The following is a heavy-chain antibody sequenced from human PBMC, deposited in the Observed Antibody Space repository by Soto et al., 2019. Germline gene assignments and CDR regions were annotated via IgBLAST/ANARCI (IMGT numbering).Heavy chain of an antibody. CDR2: ISYDGSSK. CDR3: AKDRSRSWTFDY. D-gene: IGHD6-13*01. J-gene: IGHJ4*02. Sequence: QVQLVESGGGVVQPGRSLRLSCAASEFTFSSSGMHWVRQAPGKGLEWVAVISYDGSSKYYADSLKGRFTISRNNSNNTLSLQMNSLRAEDTAVYYCAKDRSRSWTFDYWGQGTLVTVSS. CDR1: EFTFSSSG. V-gene: IGHV3-30*18.